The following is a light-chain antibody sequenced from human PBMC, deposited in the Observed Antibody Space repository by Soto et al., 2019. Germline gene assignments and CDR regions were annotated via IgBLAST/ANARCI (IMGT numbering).Light chain of an antibody. CDR1: QSLVYLDGDTY. J-gene: IGKJ2*01. CDR3: MQATHWPYT. CDR2: KVS. V-gene: IGKV2-30*01. Sequence: DVVMTQSPLSLPVTLGQPASISCRSSQSLVYLDGDTYLSWFHQRPGQSPRRLIYKVSKRHSGVPDRFTGSGSATDFTLTISGVEAEDVGIYYCMQATHWPYTFGQGTKLEIK.